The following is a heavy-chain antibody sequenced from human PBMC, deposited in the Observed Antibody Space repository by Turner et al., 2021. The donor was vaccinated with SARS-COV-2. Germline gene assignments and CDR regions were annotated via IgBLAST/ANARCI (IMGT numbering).Heavy chain of an antibody. CDR1: GFTFSGYG. D-gene: IGHD2-15*01. Sequence: QVQLVESGGGVVQPGRSLRLSCAAPGFTFSGYGMLWVRQAPGKGLGWVAVISYDGSYKYYADSVKGRFTISRDNSKNTLYLQMNSLRAEDAAVYYAARGGVVAATAYDAFDIWGQGTMVTVSS. V-gene: IGHV3-30*03. CDR2: ISYDGSYK. J-gene: IGHJ3*02. CDR3: ARGGVVAATAYDAFDI.